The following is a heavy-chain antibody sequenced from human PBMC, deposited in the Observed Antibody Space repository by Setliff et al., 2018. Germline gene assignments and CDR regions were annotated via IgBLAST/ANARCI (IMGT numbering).Heavy chain of an antibody. D-gene: IGHD3-3*01. CDR1: GFTFSDHY. Sequence: GESLKISCAASGFTFSDHYMDWVRQAPGKGLEWVAVIWYDGSNKYYADSVKGRFTISRDNSKNTLYLQMNSLRAEDTAVYYCAKELGDRLEWLYYYYGMDVWGQGTTVTVSS. CDR2: IWYDGSNK. V-gene: IGHV3-33*06. J-gene: IGHJ6*02. CDR3: AKELGDRLEWLYYYYGMDV.